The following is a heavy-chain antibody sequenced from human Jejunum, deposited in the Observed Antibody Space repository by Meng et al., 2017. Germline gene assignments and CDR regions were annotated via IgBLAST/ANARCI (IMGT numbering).Heavy chain of an antibody. D-gene: IGHD2-15*01. CDR1: GFTFSSFA. CDR3: ARAYCSGGYCYKDY. V-gene: IGHV3-30*01. CDR2: ITYNGNNK. J-gene: IGHJ4*02. Sequence: GESLKISCAASGFTFSSFAMHWVRRAPGRGLEWVAVITYNGNNKFYADSVKGRFTISRDNSKNTLYLQMNSLRAEDTSVYYCARAYCSGGYCYKDYWGQGTLVTVSS.